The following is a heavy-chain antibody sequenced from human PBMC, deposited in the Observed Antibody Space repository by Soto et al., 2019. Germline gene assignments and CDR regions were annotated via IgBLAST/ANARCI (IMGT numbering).Heavy chain of an antibody. CDR1: GGSISSYY. J-gene: IGHJ6*04. D-gene: IGHD6-13*01. CDR2: IYYSGST. V-gene: IGHV4-59*08. CDR3: ASGTSSWYLHYYYGMDV. Sequence: SETLSLTCTVSGGSISSYYWTWIRQPPGKGLEWIGYIYYSGSTNYNPSLKSRVTISVATSKTQFSLKLSSVTAADTAVYYCASGTSSWYLHYYYGMDVWGKGTTVTVSS.